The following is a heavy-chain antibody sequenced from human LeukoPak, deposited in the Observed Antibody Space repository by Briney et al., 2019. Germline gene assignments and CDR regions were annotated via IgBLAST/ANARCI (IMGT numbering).Heavy chain of an antibody. CDR1: GYTFTSYD. J-gene: IGHJ4*02. Sequence: ASVKVSCKASGYTFTSYDINWVRQATGQGLEWMGWMNPNSGNTGYAQKFQGRVTMTRNTSISTAYMELSRLRSEDTAVYYCARVMRRGYYFDYWGQGTLATVSS. CDR3: ARVMRRGYYFDY. CDR2: MNPNSGNT. V-gene: IGHV1-8*01. D-gene: IGHD3-10*01.